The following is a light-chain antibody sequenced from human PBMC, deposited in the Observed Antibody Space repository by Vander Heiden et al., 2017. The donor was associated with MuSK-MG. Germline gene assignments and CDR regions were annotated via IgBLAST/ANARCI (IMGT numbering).Light chain of an antibody. CDR1: QSILYSSNNKNY. Sequence: DIVMTQSPDSLAVSLGERATINCKSSQSILYSSNNKNYLAWYQQKPGQPPKLLIYWASTRESGVPDRFSGSGSGTDFTLTISSLQPEDVALYYCQHDDNTLISFGQGTQVEIK. CDR2: WAS. CDR3: QHDDNTLIS. V-gene: IGKV4-1*01. J-gene: IGKJ5*01.